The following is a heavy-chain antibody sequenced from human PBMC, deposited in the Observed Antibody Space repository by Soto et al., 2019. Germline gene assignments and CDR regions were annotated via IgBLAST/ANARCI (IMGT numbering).Heavy chain of an antibody. CDR2: IDYSGTT. CDR1: GASISSSTYF. V-gene: IGHV4-39*01. D-gene: IGHD1-26*01. CDR3: ARHGSNSGSYSEYFQH. Sequence: QLQLQESGPGLVKPSETLSLTCTVSGASISSSTYFWGWIRQPPGKGLEWIGSIDYSGTTYYNTSLRRRATISVDTSKNQFSLRLSSVTAADTAVYCCARHGSNSGSYSEYFQHWGQGTLVTVSS. J-gene: IGHJ1*01.